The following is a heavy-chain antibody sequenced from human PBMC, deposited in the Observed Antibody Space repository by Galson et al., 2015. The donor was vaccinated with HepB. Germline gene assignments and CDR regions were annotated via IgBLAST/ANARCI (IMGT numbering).Heavy chain of an antibody. D-gene: IGHD3-10*01. CDR1: GFTFSSYA. J-gene: IGHJ4*02. Sequence: SLRLSCAASGFTFSSYAMSWVRQAPGKGLEWVSAISGSGGSTYYADSVKGRFTISRDNSKNTLYLQMNSLRAEDTAVYYCAKYWLLWFGELLLIEGLYFDYWGQGTLVTVSS. V-gene: IGHV3-23*01. CDR3: AKYWLLWFGELLLIEGLYFDY. CDR2: ISGSGGST.